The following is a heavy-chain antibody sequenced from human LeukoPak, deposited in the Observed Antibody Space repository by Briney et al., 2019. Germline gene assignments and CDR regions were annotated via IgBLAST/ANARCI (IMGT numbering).Heavy chain of an antibody. CDR1: GYTFTSYY. D-gene: IGHD6-19*01. Sequence: ASVKVSCKASGYTFTSYYMHWVRQAPGQGLEWMGIINPSGGSTSYAQKFQGRVTMTTDTSTSTAYMELRSLRSDDTAVYYCARDRIAVAGSAIDYWGQGTLVTVSS. J-gene: IGHJ4*02. CDR3: ARDRIAVAGSAIDY. V-gene: IGHV1-46*01. CDR2: INPSGGST.